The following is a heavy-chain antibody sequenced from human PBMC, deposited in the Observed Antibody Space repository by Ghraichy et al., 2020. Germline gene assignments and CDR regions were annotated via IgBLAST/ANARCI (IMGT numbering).Heavy chain of an antibody. CDR3: ARDQIRNCSGGSCYSFDLGY. V-gene: IGHV1-2*04. D-gene: IGHD2-15*01. J-gene: IGHJ4*02. CDR2: INPNSGGT. Sequence: ASVKVFCKASGYTFTGYYMHWVRQAPGQVLEWMGWINPNSGGTNYAQKFQGWVTMTRDTSISTAYMELSRLRSDDTAVYYCARDQIRNCSGGSCYSFDLGYWGQGTLVTVSS. CDR1: GYTFTGYY.